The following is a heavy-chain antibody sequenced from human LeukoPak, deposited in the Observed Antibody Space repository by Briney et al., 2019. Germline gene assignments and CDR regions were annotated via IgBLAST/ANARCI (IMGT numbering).Heavy chain of an antibody. Sequence: PGGSLRLSCAASGFTFSSYAMSWVRQAPGKGLEWVSAISGSGGSTYYADSVKGRFTISRDNSKNTLYLQMNSLRAEDTAVYYRAKPEYYVWGSYHSNFDYWGQGTLVTVSS. J-gene: IGHJ4*02. V-gene: IGHV3-23*01. D-gene: IGHD3-16*02. CDR1: GFTFSSYA. CDR3: AKPEYYVWGSYHSNFDY. CDR2: ISGSGGST.